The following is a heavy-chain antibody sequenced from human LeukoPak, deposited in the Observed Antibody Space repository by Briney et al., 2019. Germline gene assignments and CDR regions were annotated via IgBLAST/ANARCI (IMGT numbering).Heavy chain of an antibody. CDR2: VRYDGSNK. V-gene: IGHV3-30*02. Sequence: PGGSLRLSCAASGFTFSSYGMHWVRQAPGKGLEWVAFVRYDGSNKYYADSVKGRFTISRDNSKNTLYLQMNNLRAEDTAVYYCAKGNTVLTPFDYWGRGTLVTVSS. D-gene: IGHD2-8*01. J-gene: IGHJ4*02. CDR1: GFTFSSYG. CDR3: AKGNTVLTPFDY.